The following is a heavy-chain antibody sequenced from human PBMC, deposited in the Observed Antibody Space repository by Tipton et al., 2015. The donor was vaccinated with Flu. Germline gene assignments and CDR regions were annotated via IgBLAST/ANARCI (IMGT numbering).Heavy chain of an antibody. CDR2: IYYSGST. J-gene: IGHJ6*02. V-gene: IGHV4-31*03. Sequence: TLSLTCTVSGGSISSGGYYWSWIRQHPGKGLEWIGYIYYSGSTYYNPSLKSRVTISVDTSKNQFSLKLSSVTAADTAVYYCARDPPYYDFWSGYYRAGGMDVWGQGTPVTVSS. D-gene: IGHD3-3*01. CDR1: GGSISSGGYY. CDR3: ARDPPYYDFWSGYYRAGGMDV.